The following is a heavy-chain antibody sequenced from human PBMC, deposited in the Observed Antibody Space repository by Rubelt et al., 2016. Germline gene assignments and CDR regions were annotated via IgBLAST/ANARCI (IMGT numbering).Heavy chain of an antibody. Sequence: QVQLQESGPGLVKPSETLSLTCTVSGYSISSGYYWGWIRQPPGKGLEWIGSIYHSGSTYYNPSLKSRVTISVDTSKNQFSRKLCSVTAADTAVYYCALTTIIPGMDVWGQGTTVTVSS. D-gene: IGHD2-21*02. CDR2: IYHSGST. V-gene: IGHV4-38-2*02. CDR3: ALTTIIPGMDV. CDR1: GYSISSGYY. J-gene: IGHJ6*02.